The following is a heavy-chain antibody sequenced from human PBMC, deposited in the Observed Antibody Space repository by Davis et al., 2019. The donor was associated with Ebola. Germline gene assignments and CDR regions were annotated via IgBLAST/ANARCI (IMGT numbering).Heavy chain of an antibody. CDR2: INSDGSST. V-gene: IGHV3-74*01. Sequence: GESLKISCAASGFTFSSYWMHWVRQAPGKGLVWVSRINSDGSSTSYADSVKGRFTISRDNAKNTLYLQMNSLRAEDTAVYYCARATGQQLAYGLDVRGQGTTVTVSS. CDR1: GFTFSSYW. CDR3: ARATGQQLAYGLDV. D-gene: IGHD6-13*01. J-gene: IGHJ6*02.